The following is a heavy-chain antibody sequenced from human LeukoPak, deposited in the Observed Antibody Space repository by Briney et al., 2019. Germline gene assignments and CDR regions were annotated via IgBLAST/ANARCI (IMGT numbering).Heavy chain of an antibody. D-gene: IGHD2-15*01. CDR3: VVGGSPGY. CDR1: GLAFSAYK. V-gene: IGHV3-74*01. CDR2: ISTDGYTT. Sequence: QIGGSMRLSCAASGLAFSAYKMHWVRQAPRKGLVWVSRISTDGYTTDYADFVQGRFTASRDNTKSTRSLEMNSLRAEGTAVYYCVVGGSPGYWGQGTLVTVSS. J-gene: IGHJ4*02.